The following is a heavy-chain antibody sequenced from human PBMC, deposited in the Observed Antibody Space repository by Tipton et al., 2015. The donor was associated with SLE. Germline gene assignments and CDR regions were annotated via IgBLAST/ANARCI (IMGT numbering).Heavy chain of an antibody. CDR2: VSGSGGST. D-gene: IGHD5-18*01. V-gene: IGHV3-23*01. Sequence: SLRLSCAAFGFTFRNYAMTWVRQAPGKGLEWVSAVSGSGGSTYYADSVKGRFTISRDNSKNTLYLQMNSLRAEDTAVYFCAKGSIQLWGDAFDIWGQGTVVTVSS. CDR3: AKGSIQLWGDAFDI. J-gene: IGHJ3*02. CDR1: GFTFRNYA.